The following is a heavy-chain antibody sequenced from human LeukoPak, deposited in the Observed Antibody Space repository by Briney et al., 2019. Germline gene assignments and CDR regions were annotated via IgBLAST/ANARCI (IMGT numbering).Heavy chain of an antibody. CDR2: IRNKANSYTT. CDR3: ARGYGSGPFYFDY. Sequence: PGGSLRLSCAASGFTFSDHYMGWVRQAPGKGLEWVARIRNKANSYTTEYAASVKGRFTIARDDSKTSLFLQMNSLKTEDTAVYYCARGYGSGPFYFDYWGQGTLVTVSS. J-gene: IGHJ4*02. D-gene: IGHD3-10*01. CDR1: GFTFSDHY. V-gene: IGHV3-72*01.